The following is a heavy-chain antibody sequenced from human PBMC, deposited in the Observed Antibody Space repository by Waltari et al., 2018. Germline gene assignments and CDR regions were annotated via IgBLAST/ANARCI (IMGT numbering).Heavy chain of an antibody. CDR2: INPNSGGT. V-gene: IGHV1-2*02. D-gene: IGHD6-13*01. Sequence: QVQLVQSGAEVKKPGASVKVSCKASGYTFTGYHMHRVRQAPGQGLEWMGWINPNSGGTNYAQKFQGRVTMTRDTSISTAYMELSRLRSDDTAVYYCARVGIAAAGSYYFDYWGQGTLVTVSS. CDR1: GYTFTGYH. CDR3: ARVGIAAAGSYYFDY. J-gene: IGHJ4*02.